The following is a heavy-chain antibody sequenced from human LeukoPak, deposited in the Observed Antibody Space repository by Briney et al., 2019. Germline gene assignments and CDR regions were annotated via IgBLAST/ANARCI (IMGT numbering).Heavy chain of an antibody. CDR3: ARVNSSWPSYYYYYMDV. CDR2: FYASGST. CDR1: GVSISSGSYY. J-gene: IGHJ6*03. V-gene: IGHV4-61*02. Sequence: SQTLSLTCTGSGVSISSGSYYWSWIRQPAGKGLEWIGRFYASGSTNYNPSLKSRITMSVDTSKNQFSLKLSSVTAADTAVYYCARVNSSWPSYYYYYMDVWGKGTTVTVSS. D-gene: IGHD6-13*01.